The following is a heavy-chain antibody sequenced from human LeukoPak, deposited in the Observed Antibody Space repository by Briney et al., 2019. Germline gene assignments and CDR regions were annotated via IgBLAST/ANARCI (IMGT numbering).Heavy chain of an antibody. CDR3: ARGYYDSSAGDLQH. CDR2: ISAYNGNT. J-gene: IGHJ1*01. Sequence: GASVKVSCKASGYTFTSYYMHWVRQAPGQGLEWMGWISAYNGNTNYAQKLQGRVTMTTDTSTNTAYMELRNLRSDDTAVYYCARGYYDSSAGDLQHWGQGTLVTVSS. CDR1: GYTFTSYY. D-gene: IGHD3-22*01. V-gene: IGHV1-18*04.